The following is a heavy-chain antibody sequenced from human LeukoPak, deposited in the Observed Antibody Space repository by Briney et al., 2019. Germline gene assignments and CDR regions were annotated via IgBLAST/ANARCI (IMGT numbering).Heavy chain of an antibody. V-gene: IGHV4-39*01. D-gene: IGHD3-10*01. Sequence: SETLSLTCTVSGGSISSSSYYWGWIRQPPGKGLEWIGSIYYSGSTYYNPSLKSRVTISADTSKNQFSLKLSSVTAANTAVYYCASNLYGSGNYFAYWGRGTLVTVSS. CDR3: ASNLYGSGNYFAY. CDR1: GGSISSSSYY. J-gene: IGHJ4*02. CDR2: IYYSGST.